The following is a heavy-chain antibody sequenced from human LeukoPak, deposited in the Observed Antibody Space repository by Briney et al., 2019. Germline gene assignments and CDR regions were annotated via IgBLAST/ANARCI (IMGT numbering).Heavy chain of an antibody. CDR1: GFSFTTYW. Sequence: GESLRLSCAASGFSFTTYWMSWVRKAPGQGLEWVANIKQDGSEKYYVDSVKGRFTISRDNAKNSLSLQVNSLRVEDTAVYYCARDGRNYYGSGSYYYYYMDVWGKGTTVTISS. V-gene: IGHV3-7*01. CDR2: IKQDGSEK. CDR3: ARDGRNYYGSGSYYYYYMDV. D-gene: IGHD3-10*01. J-gene: IGHJ6*03.